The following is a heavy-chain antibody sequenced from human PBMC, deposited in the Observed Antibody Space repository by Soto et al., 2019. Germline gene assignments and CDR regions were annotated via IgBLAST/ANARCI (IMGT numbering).Heavy chain of an antibody. D-gene: IGHD3-10*01. CDR3: ERESPITMVRRGLRWFDP. Sequence: PSQTLSLTCSISWDSVSSNSAAWNWIRPSPSRGLEWLGRTYYRSKWYNDYAVSVKSRITINPDTSKNQFSLQLNSVTPEDTAVYYCERESPITMVRRGLRWFDPWGQGTLVTVSS. CDR2: TYYRSKWYN. J-gene: IGHJ5*02. CDR1: WDSVSSNSAA. V-gene: IGHV6-1*01.